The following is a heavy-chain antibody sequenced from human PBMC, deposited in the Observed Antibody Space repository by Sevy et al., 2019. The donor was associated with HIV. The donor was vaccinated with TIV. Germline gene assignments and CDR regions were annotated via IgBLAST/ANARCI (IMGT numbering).Heavy chain of an antibody. CDR2: IGSLGSPI. CDR3: VRVGIETAFYGMDV. J-gene: IGHJ6*02. Sequence: GGSLRLSCAVSGFTFSSYEMNWVRQAPGKGLEWVSYIGSLGSPINYADSVKGRITISRDNAKNARYLQMNSLRAEDTAVYYCVRVGIETAFYGMDVWGQGTTVTVSS. V-gene: IGHV3-48*03. CDR1: GFTFSSYE.